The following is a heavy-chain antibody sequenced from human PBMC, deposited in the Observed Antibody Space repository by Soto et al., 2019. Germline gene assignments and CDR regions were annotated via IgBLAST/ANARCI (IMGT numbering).Heavy chain of an antibody. CDR1: RGSISSYY. J-gene: IGHJ4*02. CDR3: ASTHSIGYLYFDY. CDR2: IYYSGST. D-gene: IGHD4-4*01. Sequence: SQTLSLTCTVSRGSISSYYWSWIRQPPGKGLEWIGYIYYSGSTNYNPSLKSRVTISVDTSKNQFSLKLSSVTAADTAVYYCASTHSIGYLYFDYWGQGTLVTVSS. V-gene: IGHV4-59*01.